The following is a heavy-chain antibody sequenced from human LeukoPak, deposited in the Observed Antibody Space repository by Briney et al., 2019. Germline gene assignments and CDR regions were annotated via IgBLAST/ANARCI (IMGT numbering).Heavy chain of an antibody. CDR2: IYYSGST. D-gene: IGHD1-26*01. CDR3: ARASGGYIFDI. J-gene: IGHJ3*02. CDR1: SGSISTNY. V-gene: IGHV4-59*01. Sequence: SETLSLTCTVSSGSISTNYWSWIRQPPGKGLEWIGNIYYSGSTNYNPSLKSRVTMSVDTSKNQFSLKLSSVTAADTAVYYCARASGGYIFDIWGQGTMVTVSS.